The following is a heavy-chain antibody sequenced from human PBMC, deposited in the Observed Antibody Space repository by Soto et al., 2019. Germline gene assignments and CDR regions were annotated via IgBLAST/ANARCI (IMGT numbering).Heavy chain of an antibody. CDR2: ISGSGGST. J-gene: IGHJ3*02. CDR1: GFTFSSYA. D-gene: IGHD2-15*01. CDR3: AKDRYCSGDSCYSEWAFAI. V-gene: IGHV3-23*01. Sequence: GSLRLSWAASGFTFSSYAMSWVRQAPGKGLEWVSAISGSGGSTYYADSVKGRFTISRDNSKNTLYLQMNSLRAEDTAVYYCAKDRYCSGDSCYSEWAFAIWGQGTMVTVSS.